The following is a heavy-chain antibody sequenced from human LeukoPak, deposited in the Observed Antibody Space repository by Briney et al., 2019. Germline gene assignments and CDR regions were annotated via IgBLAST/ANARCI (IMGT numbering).Heavy chain of an antibody. J-gene: IGHJ4*02. V-gene: IGHV3-23*01. CDR2: LSSSGGST. D-gene: IGHD6-13*01. CDR1: GFTFSNYG. CDR3: ARDAVLRNIAAAGYFDY. Sequence: LPGGTLRLSCAASGFTFSNYGMNWVRQAPGKGLEWVSALSSSGGSTYYADSVKGRFTISRDNAKNSLYLQMNSLRAEDTALYYCARDAVLRNIAAAGYFDYWGQGTLVTVSS.